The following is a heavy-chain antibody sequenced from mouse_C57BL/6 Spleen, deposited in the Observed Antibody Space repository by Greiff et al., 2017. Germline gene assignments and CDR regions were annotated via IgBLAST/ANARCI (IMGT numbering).Heavy chain of an antibody. CDR3: ASYGSSLYYAMDY. V-gene: IGHV1-82*01. D-gene: IGHD1-1*01. CDR1: GYAFSSSW. Sequence: QVQLQQSGPELVKPGASVKISCKASGYAFSSSWMNWVKQRPGKGLEWIGRIYPGDGDTNYNGKFKGKDTLTADKSSSTAYMQLSSLTSEDSAVYFCASYGSSLYYAMDYWGQGTSVTVSS. J-gene: IGHJ4*01. CDR2: IYPGDGDT.